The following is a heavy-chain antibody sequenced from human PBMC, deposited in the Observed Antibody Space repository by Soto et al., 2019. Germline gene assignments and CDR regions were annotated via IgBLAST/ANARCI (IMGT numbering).Heavy chain of an antibody. J-gene: IGHJ4*02. CDR3: ARDHHGDYSSDY. CDR1: AYTLTGRS. V-gene: IGHV1-24*01. D-gene: IGHD2-21*02. Sequence: GASVKVSCKVSAYTLTGRSMHWVRQAPGKGLEWMGGFDPEDGETIYAQKFQGRVTMTEDTSTSTAYMELRSLRSDDTAVYYCARDHHGDYSSDYWGQGTLVTVSS. CDR2: FDPEDGET.